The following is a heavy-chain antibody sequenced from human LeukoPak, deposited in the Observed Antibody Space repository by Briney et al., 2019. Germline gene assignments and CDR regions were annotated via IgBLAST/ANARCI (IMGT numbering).Heavy chain of an antibody. CDR3: AKAGYSSGWYSILVDY. Sequence: PGGSLRLSCAASGFTFSSYSMNWVRQAPGKGLEWVSSISSSSSYIYYADSVKGRFTISRDNAKNSLYLQMNSLRAEDTAVYYCAKAGYSSGWYSILVDYWGQGILVTVSS. V-gene: IGHV3-21*01. J-gene: IGHJ4*02. D-gene: IGHD6-19*01. CDR2: ISSSSSYI. CDR1: GFTFSSYS.